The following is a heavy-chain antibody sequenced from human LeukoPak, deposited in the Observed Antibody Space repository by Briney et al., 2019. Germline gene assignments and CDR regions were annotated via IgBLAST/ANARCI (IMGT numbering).Heavy chain of an antibody. V-gene: IGHV4-30-2*01. CDR3: ARTQTTVVTH. D-gene: IGHD4-23*01. CDR2: IYHSGST. CDR1: GGPISSGGYS. Sequence: SETLSLTCAVSGGPISSGGYSWSWIRQPPGKGLEWIGFIYHSGSTYYNPSLKSRVTISVDRSKNQFSLKLSSVTAADTAVYYCARTQTTVVTHWGQGTLVTVSS. J-gene: IGHJ4*02.